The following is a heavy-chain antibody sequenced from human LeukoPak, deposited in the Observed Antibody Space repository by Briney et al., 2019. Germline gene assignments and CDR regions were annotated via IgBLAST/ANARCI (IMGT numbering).Heavy chain of an antibody. CDR1: GGSFSGYY. Sequence: SETLSLTCAVYGGSFSGYYWSWIRQPPGKGLEWIGEINHSGSTNYNPSLKSRVTISVDTSKNQFSLKLSSVTAADTAAYYCARHGFDWLFHYYYMDVWGKGTTVTISS. CDR3: ARHGFDWLFHYYYMDV. V-gene: IGHV4-34*01. CDR2: INHSGST. D-gene: IGHD3-9*01. J-gene: IGHJ6*03.